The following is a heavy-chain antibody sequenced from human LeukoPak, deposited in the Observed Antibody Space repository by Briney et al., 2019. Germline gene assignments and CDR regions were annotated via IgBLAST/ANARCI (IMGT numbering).Heavy chain of an antibody. J-gene: IGHJ3*02. D-gene: IGHD3-22*01. Sequence: GGSLRLSCVASGFTFSSHAMTWVRQAPGKGLEWVSAISISGDTTYYADAVKGRFTISRDNSKNTLYLQMNSLRAEDTAVYYCAKPLGGYYDSSGYSDAFDIWGQGTMVTVSS. CDR2: ISISGDTT. CDR1: GFTFSSHA. V-gene: IGHV3-23*01. CDR3: AKPLGGYYDSSGYSDAFDI.